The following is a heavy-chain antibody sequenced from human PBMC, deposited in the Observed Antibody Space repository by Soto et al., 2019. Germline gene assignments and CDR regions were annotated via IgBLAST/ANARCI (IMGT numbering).Heavy chain of an antibody. J-gene: IGHJ5*02. CDR1: GGSISSGDYY. CDR2: IYYSGST. D-gene: IGHD3-3*01. Sequence: QVQLQESGPGLVKPSQTLSLTCTVSGGSISSGDYYWSWIPQHPGKGLEWIGYIYYSGSTYYNPSLRSRVTISVDTSKNQFSLKLSSVTAADTAVYYCARWWSGRRQGFDPWGQGTLVTVSS. V-gene: IGHV4-31*03. CDR3: ARWWSGRRQGFDP.